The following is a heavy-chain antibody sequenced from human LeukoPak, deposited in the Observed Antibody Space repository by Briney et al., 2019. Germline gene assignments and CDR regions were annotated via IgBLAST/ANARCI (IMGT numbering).Heavy chain of an antibody. CDR1: GLTFSNYA. Sequence: GGSLRLSCAASGLTFSNYAMSWVRQAPGKGLQWVSGISGSGGDTYYADSVKGRFTISRDNSKNTLYLQMNSLRAEDTAVYYCAKDRSCTNNICHGDFDYWGQGTLVTVSS. CDR2: ISGSGGDT. V-gene: IGHV3-23*01. D-gene: IGHD2-8*01. CDR3: AKDRSCTNNICHGDFDY. J-gene: IGHJ4*02.